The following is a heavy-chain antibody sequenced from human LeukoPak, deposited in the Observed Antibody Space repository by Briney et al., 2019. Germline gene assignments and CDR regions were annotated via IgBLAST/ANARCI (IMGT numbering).Heavy chain of an antibody. CDR2: ISGSGGRT. Sequence: GGSLRLSCAASGFTFSSYAMSWVRQAPGKGLEWISTISGSGGRTYYADSVGGRFVISRDNSRSTLYLQMNNLRAEDTAIYFCARDKGRITIAAPKDAFDVWGQGTTVTVRS. CDR3: ARDKGRITIAAPKDAFDV. V-gene: IGHV3-23*01. D-gene: IGHD6-6*01. J-gene: IGHJ3*01. CDR1: GFTFSSYA.